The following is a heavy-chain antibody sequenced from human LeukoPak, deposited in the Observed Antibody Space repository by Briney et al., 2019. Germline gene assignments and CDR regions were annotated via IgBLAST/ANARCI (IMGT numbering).Heavy chain of an antibody. J-gene: IGHJ4*02. CDR3: ARGITGRPPYYFDY. D-gene: IGHD3-10*01. V-gene: IGHV3-11*04. CDR2: ISNSGSTI. Sequence: GGSLRLSCAASGFTFSDYYMNWIRQAPGKGLEWVSYISNSGSTIYYADSVKGRFTISRDNAKNSVYLQMNSLRAEDTAVYYCARGITGRPPYYFDYWGQGTLVTVSS. CDR1: GFTFSDYY.